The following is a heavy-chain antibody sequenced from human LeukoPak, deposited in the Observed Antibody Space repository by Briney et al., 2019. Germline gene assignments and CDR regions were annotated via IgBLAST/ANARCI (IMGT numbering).Heavy chain of an antibody. CDR3: AKSPDDYGDLYFDY. Sequence: GGSLRLSCAASGFTFSDYYMSWIRQAPGKGLEWVSYISSSGSTIYYADSVKGRFTISRDNAKNSLYLQMNSLRAEDTAVYYCAKSPDDYGDLYFDYWGQGTLVTVSS. CDR1: GFTFSDYY. D-gene: IGHD4-17*01. V-gene: IGHV3-11*04. J-gene: IGHJ4*02. CDR2: ISSSGSTI.